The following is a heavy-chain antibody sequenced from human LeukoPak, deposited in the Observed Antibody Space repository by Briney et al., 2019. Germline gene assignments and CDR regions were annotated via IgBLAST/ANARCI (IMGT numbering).Heavy chain of an antibody. CDR3: VKGGWFGQSPSDVFDV. D-gene: IGHD3-10*01. CDR2: VSIRGDTT. J-gene: IGHJ3*01. Sequence: PGRSLRLSCAASGFTFSGYAMSWVRQAPGKGLEWVSGVSIRGDTTKYADSVKGRFTISRDNSKNTLFLQMNSLRGEDTAAYYCVKGGWFGQSPSDVFDVWGQGTMVTVS. V-gene: IGHV3-23*01. CDR1: GFTFSGYA.